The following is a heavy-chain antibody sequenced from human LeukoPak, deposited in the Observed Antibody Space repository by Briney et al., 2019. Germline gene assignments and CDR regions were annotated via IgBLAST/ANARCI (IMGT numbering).Heavy chain of an antibody. Sequence: ASVKVSCKASGYTFIGYYMHWVRQAPGQGLEWMGWINPNSGGTNYAQKFQGRVTMTRDTSISTAYMELSRLRSDDTAVYYCARAVAALRYFDWSYHDHFDYWGQGTLVTVSS. CDR3: ARAVAALRYFDWSYHDHFDY. D-gene: IGHD3-9*01. CDR2: INPNSGGT. V-gene: IGHV1-2*02. J-gene: IGHJ4*02. CDR1: GYTFIGYY.